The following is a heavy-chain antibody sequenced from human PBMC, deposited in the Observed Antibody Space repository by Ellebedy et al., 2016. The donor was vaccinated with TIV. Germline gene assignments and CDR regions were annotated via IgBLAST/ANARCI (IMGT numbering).Heavy chain of an antibody. CDR3: AGHYGAGRFDP. Sequence: GESLKISCAAPGFTFSSYAMSWVRQAPGKGLEWVSAISGSGGSTYYADSVKGRFTISRDNSKNTLYLQMNSLRAEDTAVYYCAGHYGAGRFDPWGQGTLVTVSS. J-gene: IGHJ5*02. D-gene: IGHD4/OR15-4a*01. V-gene: IGHV3-23*01. CDR2: ISGSGGST. CDR1: GFTFSSYA.